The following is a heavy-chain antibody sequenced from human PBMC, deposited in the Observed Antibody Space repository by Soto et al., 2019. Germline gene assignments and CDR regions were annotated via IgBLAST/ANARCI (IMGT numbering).Heavy chain of an antibody. J-gene: IGHJ4*02. V-gene: IGHV1-69*13. CDR3: ARPPGYCSSTSCYNFDY. CDR2: IIPIFGTA. CDR1: GGTFSSYA. D-gene: IGHD2-2*02. Sequence: SVKVSCKASGGTFSSYAISWVRQAPGQGLEWMGGIIPIFGTANYAQKFQGRVTITADESTSTAYMELSSLRSGDTAVYYCARPPGYCSSTSCYNFDYWGQGTLVTVSS.